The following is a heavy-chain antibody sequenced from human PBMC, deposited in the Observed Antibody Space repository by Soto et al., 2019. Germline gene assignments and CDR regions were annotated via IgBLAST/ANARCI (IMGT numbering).Heavy chain of an antibody. Sequence: ASVKVSCKASGFTFITYDFSWVRQAAGQGLEWMGWMNPNNGNAGFAQKFRGRINMTRNTSISTAYLELSSLRSDDSAVYFCARAHALGFSNWFDPWGRGTLVTVSS. J-gene: IGHJ5*02. CDR2: MNPNNGNA. D-gene: IGHD3-10*01. CDR1: GFTFITYD. V-gene: IGHV1-8*01. CDR3: ARAHALGFSNWFDP.